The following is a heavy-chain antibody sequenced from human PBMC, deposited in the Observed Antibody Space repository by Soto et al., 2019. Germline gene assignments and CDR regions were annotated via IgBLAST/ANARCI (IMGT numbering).Heavy chain of an antibody. V-gene: IGHV4-59*05. CDR1: GGSISSYY. Sequence: QVQLQESGPGLVKPSETLSLTCTVSGGSISSYYWSWIRQPAGKGLEWIGRIYYSGSTYYNPSLKSRVTISVDTSKNQFSVKLSSVTAADTAVYYCARRLFSSTWPSYFDYWGQGTLVTVSS. CDR3: ARRLFSSTWPSYFDY. CDR2: IYYSGST. D-gene: IGHD6-13*01. J-gene: IGHJ4*03.